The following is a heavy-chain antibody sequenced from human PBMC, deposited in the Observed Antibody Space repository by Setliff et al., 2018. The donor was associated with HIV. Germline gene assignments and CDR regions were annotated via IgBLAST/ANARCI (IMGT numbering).Heavy chain of an antibody. Sequence: PGGSLRLSCIASGFTFSKFWMRWVRQAPGKGLERVADIKQDESEEWYADSVKGRFTISRDNTKNSLYLQINSLSAEDTAVYYCAREAYRLPWIDNWGQGTLVTVSS. CDR1: GFTFSKFW. CDR2: IKQDESEE. D-gene: IGHD1-1*01. J-gene: IGHJ4*02. CDR3: AREAYRLPWIDN. V-gene: IGHV3-7*03.